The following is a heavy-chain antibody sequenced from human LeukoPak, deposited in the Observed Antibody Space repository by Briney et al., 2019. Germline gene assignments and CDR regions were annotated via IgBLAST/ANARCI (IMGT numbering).Heavy chain of an antibody. J-gene: IGHJ4*02. Sequence: SVKVSCKASGGTFSSYAISWVRQAPGQGLEWMGGIIPIFGTANYAQKFQGRVTITADESTSTAYMELSSLRSEDTAVYYCARMAASYGDYHDNWGQGTLVTVSS. V-gene: IGHV1-69*13. CDR1: GGTFSSYA. CDR2: IIPIFGTA. D-gene: IGHD4-17*01. CDR3: ARMAASYGDYHDN.